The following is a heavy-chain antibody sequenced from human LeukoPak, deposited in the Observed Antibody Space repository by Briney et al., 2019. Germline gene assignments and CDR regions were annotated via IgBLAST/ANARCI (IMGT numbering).Heavy chain of an antibody. D-gene: IGHD6-19*01. Sequence: SQTLSLTCTVSGGSISSGGYYWSWIRQHPGKGLEWIGYIYYSRSTYYNPSLKSRVTRSVDTSKNQFSLKLSSVTAADTAVYYCARGGAYSSGWYVEGYYYYGMDVWGKGTTVTVSS. J-gene: IGHJ6*04. V-gene: IGHV4-31*03. CDR2: IYYSRST. CDR1: GGSISSGGYY. CDR3: ARGGAYSSGWYVEGYYYYGMDV.